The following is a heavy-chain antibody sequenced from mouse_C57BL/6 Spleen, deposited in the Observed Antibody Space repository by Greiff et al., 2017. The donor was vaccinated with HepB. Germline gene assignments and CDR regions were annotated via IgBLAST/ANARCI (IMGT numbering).Heavy chain of an antibody. CDR2: ISYDGSN. V-gene: IGHV3-6*01. D-gene: IGHD1-1*01. CDR1: GYSITSGYY. Sequence: EVQRVESGPGLVKPSQSLSLTCSVTGYSITSGYYWNWIRQFPGNKLEWMGYISYDGSNNYNPSLKNRISITRDTSKNQFFLKLNSVTTEDTATYYCARVDYGSSWFAYWGQGTLVTVSA. CDR3: ARVDYGSSWFAY. J-gene: IGHJ3*01.